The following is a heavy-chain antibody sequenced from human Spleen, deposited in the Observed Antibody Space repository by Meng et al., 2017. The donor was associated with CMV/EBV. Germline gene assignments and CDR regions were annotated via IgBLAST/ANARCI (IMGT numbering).Heavy chain of an antibody. CDR3: ARVGATSHYYYYGMDV. V-gene: IGHV3-30*03. Sequence: LSLTCAASGFTFSSYSMNWVRQAPGKGLEWVAVISYDGSNKYYADSVKGRFTISRDNSKNTLYLQMNSLRAEDTAVYYCARVGATSHYYYYGMDVWGQGTTVTVSS. J-gene: IGHJ6*02. CDR1: GFTFSSYS. CDR2: ISYDGSNK. D-gene: IGHD1-26*01.